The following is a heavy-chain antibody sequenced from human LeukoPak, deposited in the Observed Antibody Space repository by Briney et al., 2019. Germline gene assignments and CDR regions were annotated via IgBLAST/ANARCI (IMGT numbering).Heavy chain of an antibody. Sequence: SETLSLTCTVSGGSISSYYWSWIRQPPGKGLEWIGYIYYSGSTNYNPSLKSRVTISVDTSKNQFSLKLSSVTAADTAVYYCARGRGSSGWYYYYGMDVWGQGTTVTVSS. V-gene: IGHV4-59*12. J-gene: IGHJ6*02. CDR1: GGSISSYY. CDR3: ARGRGSSGWYYYYGMDV. D-gene: IGHD6-19*01. CDR2: IYYSGST.